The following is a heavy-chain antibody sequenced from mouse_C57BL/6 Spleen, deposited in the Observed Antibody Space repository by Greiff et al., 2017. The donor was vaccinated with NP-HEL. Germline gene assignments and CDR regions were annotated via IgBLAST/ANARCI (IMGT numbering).Heavy chain of an antibody. Sequence: QVQLKESGPGLVQPSQSLSITCTVSGFSLTSYGVHWVRQSPGKGLEWLGVIWSGGSTDYNAAFISRLSISKDNSKSQVFFKMNSLQADDTAIYYCARMDFYFDYWGQGTTLTVSS. J-gene: IGHJ2*01. CDR3: ARMDFYFDY. CDR1: GFSLTSYG. V-gene: IGHV2-2*01. CDR2: IWSGGST.